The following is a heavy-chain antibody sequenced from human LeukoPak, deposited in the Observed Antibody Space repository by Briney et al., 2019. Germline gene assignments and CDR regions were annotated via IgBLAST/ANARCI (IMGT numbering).Heavy chain of an antibody. CDR1: GFTFSSHA. D-gene: IGHD6-19*01. V-gene: IGHV3-23*01. CDR3: AKDKSGSGWYPWFDP. Sequence: GGSLRLSCAASGFTFSSHAMSWVRQAPGKGLEWVPAISGSGGSTYYADSVKGRFTISRDNSKNTLYLQMNSLRAEDTAVYYCAKDKSGSGWYPWFDPWGQGTLVTVSS. J-gene: IGHJ5*02. CDR2: ISGSGGST.